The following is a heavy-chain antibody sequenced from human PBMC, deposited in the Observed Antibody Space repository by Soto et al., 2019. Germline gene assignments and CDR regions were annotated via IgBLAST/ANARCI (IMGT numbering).Heavy chain of an antibody. J-gene: IGHJ3*02. V-gene: IGHV3-48*02. CDR2: ISSSSSTI. D-gene: IGHD3-10*01. CDR3: ARDRVHLRITMAAFDI. Sequence: GGALRLSFAAPGFTFRSYNMKWVPPAPGEGLEWVSYISSSSSTIYYADSVKGRFTISRDNAKNSLYLQMNSLRDEDTAVYYCARDRVHLRITMAAFDIWGQGTMVTVSS. CDR1: GFTFRSYN.